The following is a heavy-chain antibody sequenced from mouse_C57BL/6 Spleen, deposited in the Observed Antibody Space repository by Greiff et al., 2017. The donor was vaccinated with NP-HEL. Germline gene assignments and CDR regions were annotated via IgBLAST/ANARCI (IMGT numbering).Heavy chain of an antibody. J-gene: IGHJ1*03. CDR3: ARTLATVVANWYFDV. CDR2: INLKIVIT. Sequence: VQLQQSGAELARPGASVKLSCKALGSPFPALGLSWVSQRLGQAFEWIEEINLKIVITYYNEKFKGKATLTADKSSSTAYMELRSLTSEDAAVYFCARTLATVVANWYFDVWGTGATVTVSS. D-gene: IGHD1-1*01. V-gene: IGHV1-81*01. CDR1: GSPFPALG.